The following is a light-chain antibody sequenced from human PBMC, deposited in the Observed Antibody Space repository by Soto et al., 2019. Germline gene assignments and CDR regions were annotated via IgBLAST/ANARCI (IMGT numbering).Light chain of an antibody. CDR1: QTITKYY. J-gene: IGKJ3*01. Sequence: ENVLTQSPGTLSLSPGERATLSCRASQTITKYYLAWYQQKPGQAPRLRIYGASIRATDIPDRFSGSGSGTDFTLTISRLEPEYFAVYYCQQYDSSPFPFGPGTKVDI. CDR2: GAS. CDR3: QQYDSSPFP. V-gene: IGKV3-20*01.